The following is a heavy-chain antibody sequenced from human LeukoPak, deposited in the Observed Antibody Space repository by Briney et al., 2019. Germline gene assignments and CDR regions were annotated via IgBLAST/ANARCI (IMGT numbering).Heavy chain of an antibody. CDR2: ISYDGSNK. CDR1: GFTFSSYA. Sequence: GGSLRLSCAASGFTFSSYAMHWVRQAPGKGLEWVAVISYDGSNKYYADSVKGRFTISRDNSKNTLYLQMNSLRAEDTAVYYCARVGSYGKEVDYLDYWGQGTLVTVSS. V-gene: IGHV3-30*04. CDR3: ARVGSYGKEVDYLDY. D-gene: IGHD3-16*01. J-gene: IGHJ4*02.